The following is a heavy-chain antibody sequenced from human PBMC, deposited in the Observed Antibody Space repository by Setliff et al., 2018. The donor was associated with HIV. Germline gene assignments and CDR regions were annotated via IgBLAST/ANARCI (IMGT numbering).Heavy chain of an antibody. CDR2: IYVGGSST. Sequence: PGGSLRLSCAASGFTFSNYAMSWVRQAPGKGLEWVSVIYVGGSSTVYADSVKGRFTISRDDSKSIADLQMSSLKTEDTAVYYCTRVGTSSTYYYMDVWGRGTTVTVSS. D-gene: IGHD1-26*01. CDR1: GFTFSNYA. J-gene: IGHJ6*03. CDR3: TRVGTSSTYYYMDV. V-gene: IGHV3-23*03.